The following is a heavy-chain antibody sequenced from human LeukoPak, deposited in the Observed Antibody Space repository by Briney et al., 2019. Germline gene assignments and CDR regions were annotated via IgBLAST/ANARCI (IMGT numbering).Heavy chain of an antibody. V-gene: IGHV3-48*01. D-gene: IGHD3-16*01. Sequence: PGGSLRLSCAASGFTFSSYSMNWVRQAPGKGLEWVSYISSTSSTIYYADSVKGRFTISRDNAKNSLYLQMNSLRAEDTAVYYCASALYPFSYSGLDVWGQGTTVTVSS. J-gene: IGHJ6*02. CDR3: ASALYPFSYSGLDV. CDR1: GFTFSSYS. CDR2: ISSTSSTI.